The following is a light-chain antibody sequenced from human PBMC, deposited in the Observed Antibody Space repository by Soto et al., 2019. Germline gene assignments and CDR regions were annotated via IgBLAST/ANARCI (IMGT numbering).Light chain of an antibody. Sequence: DIQMTQSPSSLSASVGDRVTITCRASQSISSYLNWYQQKPGKAPKLLIYAASSRATGIPDRFSGSGSGTDFTLTISRLEPEDFAVYYCQQYGSSPTYTFGQGTKLEIK. J-gene: IGKJ2*01. CDR3: QQYGSSPTYT. CDR1: QSISSY. V-gene: IGKV1-39*01. CDR2: AAS.